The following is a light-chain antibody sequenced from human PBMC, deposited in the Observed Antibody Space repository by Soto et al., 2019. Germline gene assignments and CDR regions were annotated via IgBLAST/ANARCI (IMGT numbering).Light chain of an antibody. CDR2: NTS. CDR1: TGAVTSGYY. V-gene: IGLV7-43*01. Sequence: QTVVTQEPSLTVSPGGTVTLTCASSTGAVTSGYYPNWFQQKPGHAPRALIYNTSNKHSWTPARFSGSLLGGKAALTLSGVQPEDEAEYYCLLYYGAAGVFGGGTKLTVL. CDR3: LLYYGAAGV. J-gene: IGLJ2*01.